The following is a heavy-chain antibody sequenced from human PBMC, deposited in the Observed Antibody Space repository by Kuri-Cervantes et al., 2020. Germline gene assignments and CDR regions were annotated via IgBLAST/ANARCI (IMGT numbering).Heavy chain of an antibody. D-gene: IGHD3-22*01. Sequence: LSLTCAASGFTFSSYAMHWVRQAPGKGLEWVAVISYDGSNKYYADSVKGRFTISRDNSKNTLYLQMNSLRAEDTAVYYCARERITMIVVDPMGGMDVWGQGTTVTVSS. CDR3: ARERITMIVVDPMGGMDV. CDR2: ISYDGSNK. J-gene: IGHJ6*02. CDR1: GFTFSSYA. V-gene: IGHV3-30*01.